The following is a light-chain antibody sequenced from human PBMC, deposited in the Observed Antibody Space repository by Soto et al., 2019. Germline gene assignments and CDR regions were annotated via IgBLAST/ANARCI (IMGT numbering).Light chain of an antibody. J-gene: IGKJ2*01. CDR1: QSVSSTY. Sequence: EIVLTQSPDTLSLSPGERATLSCRASQSVSSTYLAWYQQKPGQAPRLLIYGASSRATGIPDRFSGSGSGTDFRLTISRLEAEDFAVYYCQQYGSPPVTFGQGTKLEIK. CDR3: QQYGSPPVT. CDR2: GAS. V-gene: IGKV3-20*01.